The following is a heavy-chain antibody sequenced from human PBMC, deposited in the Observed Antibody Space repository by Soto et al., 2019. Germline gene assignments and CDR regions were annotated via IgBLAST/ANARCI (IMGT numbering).Heavy chain of an antibody. D-gene: IGHD3-16*01. CDR3: AKGGVWRYYYYGMDV. CDR2: ISGSGGST. Sequence: PGGSLRLSCAASGFTFSSYAMSWVRQAPGKGLEWVSAISGSGGSTYYADSVKGRFTISRDNSKNTLYLQMNSLRAEDTAVYYCAKGGVWRYYYYGMDVWGQGTTVTVSS. CDR1: GFTFSSYA. V-gene: IGHV3-23*01. J-gene: IGHJ6*02.